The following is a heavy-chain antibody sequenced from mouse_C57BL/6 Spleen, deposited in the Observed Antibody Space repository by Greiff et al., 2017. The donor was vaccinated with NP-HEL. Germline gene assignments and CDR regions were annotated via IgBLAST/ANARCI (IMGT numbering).Heavy chain of an antibody. V-gene: IGHV1-61*01. J-gene: IGHJ4*01. CDR3: EGGGGAMDY. CDR1: GYTFTSYW. D-gene: IGHD1-1*02. CDR2: IYPSDSET. Sequence: VKLQQPGAELVRPGSSVKLSCKASGYTFTSYWMDWVKQRPGQGLEWIGNIYPSDSETHYNQKFKDKATLTVDKSTSTAYMQLSSLASEDTAVYYYEGGGGAMDYWGQGTSVTVSS.